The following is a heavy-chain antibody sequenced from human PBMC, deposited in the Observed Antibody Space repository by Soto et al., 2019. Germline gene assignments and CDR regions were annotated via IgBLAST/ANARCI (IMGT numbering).Heavy chain of an antibody. CDR2: ISYDGTNK. CDR1: GFTFRNYA. D-gene: IGHD6-6*01. CDR3: ARERETTGGSSSANYYFGMDV. V-gene: IGHV3-30-3*01. Sequence: QVQVVESGGGVVQPGRSLRLSCTASGFTFRNYAMHWVRQAPGKGLEWVAFISYDGTNKYYADSVKGRFTISRDSSKNTLFLHMNSLRTEDTAVYYCARERETTGGSSSANYYFGMDVWGRGTTVTVSS. J-gene: IGHJ6*02.